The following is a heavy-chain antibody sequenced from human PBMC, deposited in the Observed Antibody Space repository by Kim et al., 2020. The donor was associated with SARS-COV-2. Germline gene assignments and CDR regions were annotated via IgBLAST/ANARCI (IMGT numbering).Heavy chain of an antibody. J-gene: IGHJ4*02. CDR3: ASRSSGSYPFDH. CDR2: IYYSGST. D-gene: IGHD3-22*01. Sequence: SETLSLTCTVSGGSIRSYYWSWIRQPPGKGLDWIGHIYYSGSTKYNPSLKSRVTISVDTSKNQFSLKLSSVTAADTAMYYCASRSSGSYPFDHWGQGTLV. CDR1: GGSIRSYY. V-gene: IGHV4-59*01.